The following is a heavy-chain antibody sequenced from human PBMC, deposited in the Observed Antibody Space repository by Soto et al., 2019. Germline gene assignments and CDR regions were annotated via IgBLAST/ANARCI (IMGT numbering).Heavy chain of an antibody. CDR1: GLTFSSYA. CDR3: ANGYSGYDFDYYYYMDV. Sequence: GGSMRLSCAASGLTFSSYAMSWVRQAPGKGLEWVSAISGSGGSTYYADSVKGRFTISRDNSKNTLYLQMNSLRAEDTAVYYCANGYSGYDFDYYYYMDVWGKGTTVTVSS. V-gene: IGHV3-23*01. D-gene: IGHD5-12*01. CDR2: ISGSGGST. J-gene: IGHJ6*03.